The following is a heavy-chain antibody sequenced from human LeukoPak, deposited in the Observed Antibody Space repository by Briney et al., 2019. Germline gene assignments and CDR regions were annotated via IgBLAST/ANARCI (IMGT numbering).Heavy chain of an antibody. CDR1: GGSVSSGSYY. CDR3: ARVRIVGATTVDY. D-gene: IGHD1-26*01. J-gene: IGHJ4*02. CDR2: IYYSGST. Sequence: PSETLSLTCTVSGGSVSSGSYYWSWIRQPPGKGLEWIGYIYYSGSTNYNPSLKSRVTISVDTSKNQFSLKLSSVTAADTAVYYCARVRIVGATTVDYWGQGTLVTVSS. V-gene: IGHV4-61*01.